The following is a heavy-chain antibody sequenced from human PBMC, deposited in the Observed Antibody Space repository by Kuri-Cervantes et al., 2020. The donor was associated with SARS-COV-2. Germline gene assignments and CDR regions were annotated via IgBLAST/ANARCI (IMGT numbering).Heavy chain of an antibody. D-gene: IGHD6-13*01. Sequence: GSLRLSCAVYGGSFSSYYWSWIRQPPGKGLEWIGYIYYSGSTNYNPSLKSRVTISVDTSKNQFSLKLSSVTAADTAVYYCARGASSSWFIYYYYYGMDVWGQGTTVTVSS. J-gene: IGHJ6*02. CDR1: GGSFSSYY. CDR3: ARGASSSWFIYYYYYGMDV. V-gene: IGHV4-59*01. CDR2: IYYSGST.